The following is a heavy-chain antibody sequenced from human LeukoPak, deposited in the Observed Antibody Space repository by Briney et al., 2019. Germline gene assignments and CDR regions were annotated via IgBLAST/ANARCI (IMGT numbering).Heavy chain of an antibody. CDR3: ARFITMVRGAPYWYFDL. CDR2: IYYSGST. CDR1: GGSISSYY. V-gene: IGHV4-59*01. J-gene: IGHJ2*01. Sequence: LETLSLTCTVSGGSISSYYWSWIRRPAGKGLEWIGYIYYSGSTNYNPSLKSRVTISVDTSKNQFSLKLSSVTAADTAVYYCARFITMVRGAPYWYFDLWGRGTLVTVSS. D-gene: IGHD3-10*01.